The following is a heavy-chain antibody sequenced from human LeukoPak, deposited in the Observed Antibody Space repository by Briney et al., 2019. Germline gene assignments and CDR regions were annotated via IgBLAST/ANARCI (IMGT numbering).Heavy chain of an antibody. V-gene: IGHV3-30-3*01. CDR2: ISYDGSNK. CDR1: GFTFSSYA. D-gene: IGHD3-10*01. CDR3: ARDNYGSGSLGGMDV. Sequence: SGGSLRLSCAASGFTFSSYAMHWVRQAPGKGLEWVAVISYDGSNKYYADSVKGRFTISRDNSKNTLYLQMNSLRAEDTAVYYCARDNYGSGSLGGMDVWGQGTTVTVSS. J-gene: IGHJ6*02.